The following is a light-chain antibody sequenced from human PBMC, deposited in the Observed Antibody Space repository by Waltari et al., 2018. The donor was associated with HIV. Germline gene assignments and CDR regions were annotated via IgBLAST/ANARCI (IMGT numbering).Light chain of an antibody. J-gene: IGKJ5*01. V-gene: IGKV3-11*01. CDR3: QQRARWPVT. CDR2: DTS. Sequence: EIVLTQSPDTLSLSPGDRATLYCRANESIDAYIAWYRQKPRQVPRVRMYDTSKRETDIPERFSGSRSGTEFTLTISSLEPEDFAMYFCQQRARWPVTFGQGTRVDI. CDR1: ESIDAY.